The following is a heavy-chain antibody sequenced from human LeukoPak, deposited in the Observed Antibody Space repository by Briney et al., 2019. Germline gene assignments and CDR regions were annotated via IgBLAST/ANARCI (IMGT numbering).Heavy chain of an antibody. V-gene: IGHV4-59*01. J-gene: IGHJ4*02. Sequence: SETLSLTCTVSGGSISIYYWSWIRQPPGKGLEWIGYIYYSGSTNYNPSLKSRVTISVDTSKNQFSLKLSSVTAEDTAVYYCARRSLEYSSPNPLDYWGQGTLVTVSS. CDR2: IYYSGST. CDR3: ARRSLEYSSPNPLDY. D-gene: IGHD6-6*01. CDR1: GGSISIYY.